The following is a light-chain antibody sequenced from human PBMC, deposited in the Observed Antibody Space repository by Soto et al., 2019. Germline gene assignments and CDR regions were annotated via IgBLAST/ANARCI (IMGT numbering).Light chain of an antibody. Sequence: QSVLTQPPSVSAAPGQKVTISCSGSSSIGNNYVSWYQQLPGTAPKLLIYDNNKRPSGIPGRFSGSKSGTSATLGITGLQTGDEADYYCGTWDSSLSAVVFGGGTKLTVL. CDR1: SSIGNNY. CDR3: GTWDSSLSAVV. CDR2: DNN. J-gene: IGLJ2*01. V-gene: IGLV1-51*01.